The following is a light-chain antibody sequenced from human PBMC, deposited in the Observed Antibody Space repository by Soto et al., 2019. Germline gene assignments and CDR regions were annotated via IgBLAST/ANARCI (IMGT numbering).Light chain of an antibody. V-gene: IGKV3-20*01. CDR1: QSVSSSY. CDR2: GAS. CDR3: QQYGSSPRT. J-gene: IGKJ1*01. Sequence: EIVLTQSPGTLSLSPGEIATLSCMASQSVSSSYLAWYQQKPGQAPSLLLYGASSRATGIPDRFSGSGSGPDFTLTISRLEHDYFAVYYCQQYGSSPRTFGRGTKVEIK.